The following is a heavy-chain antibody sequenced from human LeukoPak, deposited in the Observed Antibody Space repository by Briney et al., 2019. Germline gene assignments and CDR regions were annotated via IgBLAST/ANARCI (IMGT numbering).Heavy chain of an antibody. CDR3: ARYSTSYRAFDS. D-gene: IGHD6-6*01. V-gene: IGHV3-7*01. CDR2: IKQDGSEQ. J-gene: IGHJ4*02. CDR1: GFTFSSYW. Sequence: GGSLRLSCATSGFTFSSYWMTWVRQAPGKGLEWVANIKQDGSEQYYVDSVKGRFTISRDNAKNSLYVQINSLTAEDTAVYYCARYSTSYRAFDSWGQGTLVTVSS.